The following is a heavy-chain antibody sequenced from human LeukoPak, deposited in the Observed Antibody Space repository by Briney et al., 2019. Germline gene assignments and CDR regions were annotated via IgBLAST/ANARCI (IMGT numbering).Heavy chain of an antibody. CDR2: IYYSGST. V-gene: IGHV4-31*03. Sequence: SETLSLTSTVSGGSISSGGYYWSWIRQHPGNGLEWIGYIYYSGSTYYNPSLKSRVTISVDTSKNQFSLKLSSVTAADTAVYYCARVRGIAAAGTGDFDYWGQGTLVTVSS. J-gene: IGHJ4*02. CDR3: ARVRGIAAAGTGDFDY. CDR1: GGSISSGGYY. D-gene: IGHD6-13*01.